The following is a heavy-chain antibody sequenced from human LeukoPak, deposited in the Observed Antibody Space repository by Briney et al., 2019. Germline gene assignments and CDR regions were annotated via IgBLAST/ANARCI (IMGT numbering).Heavy chain of an antibody. CDR2: ISNGET. CDR3: VREAGYCASVCLKSNWFDP. J-gene: IGHJ5*02. CDR1: GFPFSRHA. D-gene: IGHD2-21*02. V-gene: IGHV3-23*01. Sequence: GGSLRLSCAASGFPFSRHAMSWVRQPPGKGLGWVSAISNGETYYADSVRGRFTISRDDSKNTVYLQMNSLRDEDTALYYCVREAGYCASVCLKSNWFDPWGPGTLVTVSS.